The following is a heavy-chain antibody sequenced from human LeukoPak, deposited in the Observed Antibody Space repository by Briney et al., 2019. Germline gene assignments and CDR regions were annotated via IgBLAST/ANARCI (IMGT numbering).Heavy chain of an antibody. J-gene: IGHJ3*02. CDR2: IYNSGSI. CDR1: GGSISSYY. CDR3: ARAVAGTRGAFDI. Sequence: SETLSLTCTVSGGSISSYYWSWIRQPPGKGLEWIGFIYNSGSINYNPSLKSRVTISVDTSKNQFSLKLSSVTAADAAVYFCARAVAGTRGAFDIWGQGTMVTLSS. D-gene: IGHD6-19*01. V-gene: IGHV4-59*01.